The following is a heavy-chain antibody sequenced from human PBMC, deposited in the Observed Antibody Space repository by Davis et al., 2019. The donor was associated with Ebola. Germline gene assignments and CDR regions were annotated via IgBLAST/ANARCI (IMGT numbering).Heavy chain of an antibody. J-gene: IGHJ6*02. V-gene: IGHV3-7*01. CDR3: ARDRGYCSGGSCYPYYYYYGMDV. D-gene: IGHD2-15*01. CDR1: GFIFSNYW. CDR2: IKQDGGEK. Sequence: GESLKISCAASGFIFSNYWMSWVRQAPGKGPEWVAIIKQDGGEKYYVDSVKGRFTISRDNAKNSLFLQMNSLRAEDTAVYYCARDRGYCSGGSCYPYYYYYGMDVWGQGTTVTVSS.